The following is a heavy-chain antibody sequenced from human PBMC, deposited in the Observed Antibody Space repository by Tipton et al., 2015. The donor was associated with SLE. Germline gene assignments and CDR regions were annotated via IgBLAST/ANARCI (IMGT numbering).Heavy chain of an antibody. CDR2: IYTSGST. D-gene: IGHD6-6*01. V-gene: IGHV4-61*02. CDR1: GGSISSGSYY. CDR3: ARVYSSSPDY. J-gene: IGHJ4*02. Sequence: TLSLTCTVSGGSISSGSYYWSWIRQPAGKGLEWIGRIYTSGSTNYNPALKSRVTITVDTSKNQFSLKLSSVTAADTAVYYCARVYSSSPDYWGQGTLVTVSS.